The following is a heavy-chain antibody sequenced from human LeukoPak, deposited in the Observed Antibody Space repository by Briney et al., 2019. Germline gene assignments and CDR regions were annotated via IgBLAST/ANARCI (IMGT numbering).Heavy chain of an antibody. CDR2: ISSSGSTI. CDR1: GVTFSDYY. Sequence: PRGSLRLSCAASGVTFSDYYMSWIRQAPEKGLEWVSYISSSGSTIYYTASVKGRFTIPRDNAKNSLYLHINSLRADDTAGYYCARGAAVYSWGQGTLVTVSS. CDR3: ARGAAVYS. V-gene: IGHV3-11*01. J-gene: IGHJ4*02. D-gene: IGHD6-13*01.